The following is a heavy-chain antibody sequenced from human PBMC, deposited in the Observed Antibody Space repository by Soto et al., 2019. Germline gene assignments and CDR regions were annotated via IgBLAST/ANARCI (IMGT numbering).Heavy chain of an antibody. CDR1: GGSINSYY. Sequence: QVQLQESGPGLVKPSETLSLTCTVSGGSINSYYWSWIRQPPGKGLEWIGYIYYSGSTTYNPSLKTRVTISVDTSKNQLSLMLSSVTAAYTAVYYCARRYGGNIDYWRQGTLVTVSS. CDR3: ARRYGGNIDY. D-gene: IGHD1-26*01. J-gene: IGHJ4*02. V-gene: IGHV4-59*08. CDR2: IYYSGST.